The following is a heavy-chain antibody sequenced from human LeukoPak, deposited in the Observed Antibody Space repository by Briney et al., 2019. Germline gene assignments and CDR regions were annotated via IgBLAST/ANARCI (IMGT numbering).Heavy chain of an antibody. CDR2: ISWDGGST. CDR3: AKDLRPAAIFYFDY. J-gene: IGHJ4*02. V-gene: IGHV3-43D*04. Sequence: GESLRLSCAAPGFTFDDYAMHWVRQAPGKGLEWVSLISWDGGSTYYADSVKGRFTISRDNSKNSLYLQMKSLRAEDTALYYCAKDLRPAAIFYFDYGGQGTLVTVSS. CDR1: GFTFDDYA. D-gene: IGHD2-2*02.